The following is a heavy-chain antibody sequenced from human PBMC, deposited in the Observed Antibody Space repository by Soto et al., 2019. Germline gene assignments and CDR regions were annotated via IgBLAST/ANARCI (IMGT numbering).Heavy chain of an antibody. J-gene: IGHJ4*02. Sequence: QVQLVQSGAEVKKPGSSVKVSCTASGGTFSSYAISWVRQAPGQGLEWMGGIIPIFGTANYAQKFQGRVTITADESTSTADMELSSLRSEDTAVYYCAREGAPIAVAGTNDFDYWGQGTLVTVSS. V-gene: IGHV1-69*01. D-gene: IGHD6-19*01. CDR2: IIPIFGTA. CDR1: GGTFSSYA. CDR3: AREGAPIAVAGTNDFDY.